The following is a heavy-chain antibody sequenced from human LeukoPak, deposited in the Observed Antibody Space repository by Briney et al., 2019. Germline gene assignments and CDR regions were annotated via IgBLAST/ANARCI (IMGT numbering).Heavy chain of an antibody. V-gene: IGHV3-23*01. D-gene: IGHD4-17*01. Sequence: GGSLRLSCAASGFTLSNYAMSWVRQAPGKGLEWVSAISSSGGSTYYTDSVKGRFTISRDNSKNTLYLQMNSVRAEDTAVYYCARGATTTGYEFWGQGSLVTGSS. CDR3: ARGATTTGYEF. CDR1: GFTLSNYA. J-gene: IGHJ4*02. CDR2: ISSSGGST.